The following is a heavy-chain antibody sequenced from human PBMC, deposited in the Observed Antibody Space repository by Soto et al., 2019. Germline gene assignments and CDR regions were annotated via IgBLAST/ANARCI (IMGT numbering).Heavy chain of an antibody. CDR2: IRSKAYGGTT. Sequence: GGSLRLSCTASGFTFGDYAMSWFRQAPGKGLEWVGFIRSKAYGGTTEYAASVKGRFTISRDDSKSIAYLQMNSLKTEDTAVYYCTRDISLITMVRGVISYYFDYWGQGTLVTVSS. D-gene: IGHD3-10*01. J-gene: IGHJ4*02. CDR3: TRDISLITMVRGVISYYFDY. CDR1: GFTFGDYA. V-gene: IGHV3-49*03.